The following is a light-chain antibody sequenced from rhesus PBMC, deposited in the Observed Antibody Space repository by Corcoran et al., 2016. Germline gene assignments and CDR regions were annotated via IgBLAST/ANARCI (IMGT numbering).Light chain of an antibody. CDR3: QPYNNWNS. V-gene: IGKV3-35*01. J-gene: IGKJ2*01. CDR1: QSGSSN. Sequence: EIVMTQSPATLSSSPGERATLSCRASQSGSSNLAWYKQKTGQAPRLLIYYASNRATGIPDRFRGSGSGTDFTLTISSLEPEAVGVYYCQPYNNWNSFGQGTKVEIK. CDR2: YAS.